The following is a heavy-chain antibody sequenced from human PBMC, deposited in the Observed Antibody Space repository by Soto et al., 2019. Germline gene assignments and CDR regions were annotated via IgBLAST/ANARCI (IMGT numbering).Heavy chain of an antibody. V-gene: IGHV3-30*18. CDR2: ISYDGSNK. CDR1: GFTFSSYG. Sequence: PGGSLRLSCAASGFTFSSYGMHWVRQAPGKGLEWVAVISYDGSNKYYADSVKGRFTISRGNSKNTLYLQMNSLRAEDTAVYYCAKMGGYSGYDDAFDIWGQGTMVTVSS. J-gene: IGHJ3*02. D-gene: IGHD5-12*01. CDR3: AKMGGYSGYDDAFDI.